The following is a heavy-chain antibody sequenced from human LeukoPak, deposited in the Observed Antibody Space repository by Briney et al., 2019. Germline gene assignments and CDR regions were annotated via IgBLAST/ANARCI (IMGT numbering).Heavy chain of an antibody. CDR1: GDSFNTYW. Sequence: GESLKISCKGSGDSFNTYWIGWVRQMPGKGLELMGIIYPGDSDTRHSPSFQGQATISAYKSISTAYLQWSSLKASDTAMYYCARRDYYGSGKAAFDIWGQGTMVTVSS. D-gene: IGHD3-10*01. V-gene: IGHV5-51*01. CDR3: ARRDYYGSGKAAFDI. CDR2: IYPGDSDT. J-gene: IGHJ3*02.